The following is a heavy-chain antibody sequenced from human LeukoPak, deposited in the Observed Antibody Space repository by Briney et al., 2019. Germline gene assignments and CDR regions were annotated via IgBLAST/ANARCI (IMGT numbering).Heavy chain of an antibody. V-gene: IGHV3-21*01. Sequence: PGGSLRLSCAASGFTFSSYSMNWVRQAPGKGLEWVSSISSSSYIYYADSVKGRFTISRDNAKNSLYLQMNSLRAEDTAVYYCARVQYSSSWPFDYWGQGTLVTVSS. J-gene: IGHJ4*02. CDR3: ARVQYSSSWPFDY. D-gene: IGHD6-13*01. CDR1: GFTFSSYS. CDR2: ISSSSYI.